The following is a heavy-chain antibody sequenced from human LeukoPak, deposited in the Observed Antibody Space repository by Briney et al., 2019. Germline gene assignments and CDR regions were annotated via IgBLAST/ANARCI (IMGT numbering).Heavy chain of an antibody. V-gene: IGHV1-8*01. CDR3: ASNGYSYGTFDY. J-gene: IGHJ4*02. D-gene: IGHD5-18*01. CDR1: GYTFTSYD. CDR2: MNPNSGNT. Sequence: ASVKVSCKASGYTFTSYDINWVRQATGQGLEWMGWMNPNSGNTGYAQKFQGRVTLTRNTSISTAYMELSSLRSEDTAVYYCASNGYSYGTFDYWGQGTLVTVSS.